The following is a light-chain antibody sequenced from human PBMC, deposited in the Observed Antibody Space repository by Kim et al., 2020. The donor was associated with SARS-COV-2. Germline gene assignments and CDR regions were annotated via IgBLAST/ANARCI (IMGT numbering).Light chain of an antibody. J-gene: IGLJ2*01. V-gene: IGLV1-44*01. Sequence: QSVVTQAPSASGTPRQRVTISCSGSSSNIASNTVNWYQQVPGTAPKLLIYNNDQRPSGVPDRFSGSKSGTSASLAINGLQSEDESHYYCAAWDDRLNALLFGGGTQLTVL. CDR1: SSNIASNT. CDR2: NND. CDR3: AAWDDRLNALL.